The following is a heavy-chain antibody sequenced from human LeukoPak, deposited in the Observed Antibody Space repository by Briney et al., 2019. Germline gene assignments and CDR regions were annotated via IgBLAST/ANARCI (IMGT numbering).Heavy chain of an antibody. Sequence: GGSLRLSCAASGVTFCSYAINWVRQAPGEGLGRVSYISSSSTIYYADSVKGRFTISRDNAENSLYLQMNSLRAEDTAVYYCARVPYYMDIWGKGTTVTVSS. D-gene: IGHD3-16*01. CDR3: ARVPYYMDI. CDR1: GVTFCSYA. V-gene: IGHV3-48*04. J-gene: IGHJ6*03. CDR2: ISSSSTI.